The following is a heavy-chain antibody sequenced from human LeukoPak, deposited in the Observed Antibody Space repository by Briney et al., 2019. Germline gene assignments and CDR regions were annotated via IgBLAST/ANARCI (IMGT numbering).Heavy chain of an antibody. CDR3: ARGGPSYALDY. D-gene: IGHD2-2*01. CDR1: GYSFINYW. CDR2: IYAGDSDT. Sequence: GESLKISCEASGYSFINYWIGWVRQMPGKGLEWMGIIYAGDSDTRYSPSFQGQVTISADKSISTAYLQWSTLKASDTAMYYCARGGPSYALDYWGQGTLVTVSS. J-gene: IGHJ4*02. V-gene: IGHV5-51*01.